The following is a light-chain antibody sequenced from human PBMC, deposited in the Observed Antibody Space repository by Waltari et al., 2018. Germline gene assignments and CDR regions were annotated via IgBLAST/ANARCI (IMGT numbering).Light chain of an antibody. CDR1: HLGRKS. Sequence: SYVVTQSPSVSVAPGETARITCGGDHLGRKSVPWYQQRPGQAPVLVISYDSDRPSGIPERFSGSNSGNTATLTISWVEAEDEADYYCLVWHSTIDHQGVFGGGTKLTVL. CDR3: LVWHSTIDHQGV. CDR2: YDS. J-gene: IGLJ2*01. V-gene: IGLV3-21*04.